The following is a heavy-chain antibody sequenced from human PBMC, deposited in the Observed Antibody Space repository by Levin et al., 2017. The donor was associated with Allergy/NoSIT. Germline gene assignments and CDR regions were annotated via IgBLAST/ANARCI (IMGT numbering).Heavy chain of an antibody. D-gene: IGHD2-21*02. J-gene: IGHJ5*02. CDR1: GGSISSSNNY. CDR2: ILDGVDI. V-gene: IGHV4-39*01. Sequence: SQTLSLTCSVSGGSISSSNNYWGWIRQPPGKGLEWIASILDGVDIEYNPSLKSRVTISVDTSKNQISLNVSSLTAADTAVYFCARQMRDVVVTTLRWEPSYWFDPWGQGTLVTVSP. CDR3: ARQMRDVVVTTLRWEPSYWFDP.